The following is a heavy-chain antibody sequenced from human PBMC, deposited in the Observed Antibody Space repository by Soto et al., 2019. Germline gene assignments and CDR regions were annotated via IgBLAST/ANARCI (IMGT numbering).Heavy chain of an antibody. CDR2: ISAYNGTT. V-gene: IGHV1-18*01. CDR3: ARLMVRGVIITSRHFDY. CDR1: GYTFTSYG. Sequence: GASVKVSCKASGYTFTSYGISWVRQAPGQGLEWMGWISAYNGTTNYAQKLQGRVTMTTDTSTSTAYMELRSLRSDDTAVYYCARLMVRGVIITSRHFDYWGQGTLVTVSS. D-gene: IGHD3-10*01. J-gene: IGHJ4*02.